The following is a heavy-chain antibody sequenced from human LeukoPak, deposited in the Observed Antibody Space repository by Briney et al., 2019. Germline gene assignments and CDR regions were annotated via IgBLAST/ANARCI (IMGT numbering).Heavy chain of an antibody. D-gene: IGHD1-26*01. CDR3: ARAQKGAPFDY. CDR1: GFTFSDHY. CDR2: SRNKANSYTT. Sequence: PGGSLRLSCAASGFTFSDHYMDWVRQAPGKGLEWVGRSRNKANSYTTEYAASVKGRFTISRDDSKNSLYLQRNSLKTEDTAVYYCARAQKGAPFDYWGQGTLVTVSS. V-gene: IGHV3-72*01. J-gene: IGHJ4*02.